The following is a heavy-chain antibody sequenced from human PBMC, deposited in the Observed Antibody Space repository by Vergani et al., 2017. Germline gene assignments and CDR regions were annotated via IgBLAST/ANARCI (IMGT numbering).Heavy chain of an antibody. D-gene: IGHD6-13*01. CDR3: ARAYSSSWYRRSDYYYGMDV. CDR1: GYTFTSYA. J-gene: IGHJ6*02. CDR2: RNAGNGNT. Sequence: QVQLVQSGAEVKKPGASVKVSCKACGYTFTSYAMHWVRQAPGQRLEGMGWRNAGNGNTKYSQKFQGRVTITRDASASTAYMGLSSLRSEDTAVYYCARAYSSSWYRRSDYYYGMDVWGQGP. V-gene: IGHV1-3*01.